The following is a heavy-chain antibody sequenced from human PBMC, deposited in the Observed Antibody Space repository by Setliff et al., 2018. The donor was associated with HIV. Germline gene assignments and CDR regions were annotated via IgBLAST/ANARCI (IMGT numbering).Heavy chain of an antibody. Sequence: SETLSLTCTVSGASIDSGFHYWGWIRQSPGKGLEWIASLYSTWSTYYNPSPKGRLTISVDTSKNQFSLELTSVTAADTAVYYCARPLTTSFNFWGDAFAIWGQGTMVTVSS. D-gene: IGHD3-3*01. CDR2: LYSTWST. CDR3: ARPLTTSFNFWGDAFAI. J-gene: IGHJ3*02. V-gene: IGHV4-39*07. CDR1: GASIDSGFHY.